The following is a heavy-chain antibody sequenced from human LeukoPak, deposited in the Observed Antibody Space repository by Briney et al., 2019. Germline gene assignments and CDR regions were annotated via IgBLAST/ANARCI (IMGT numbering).Heavy chain of an antibody. CDR1: GFTFSSYA. V-gene: IGHV3-23*01. Sequence: GGSLRLSCAASGFTFSSYAMTWVRQAPGKGLEWVSTISGSGGRTYYADSMEGRFTISRDNSKNTLYLQMHSLRAEDTAIYYCAKGSGYDSSGYYWVYWGQGTLVTVSS. D-gene: IGHD3-22*01. CDR2: ISGSGGRT. J-gene: IGHJ4*02. CDR3: AKGSGYDSSGYYWVY.